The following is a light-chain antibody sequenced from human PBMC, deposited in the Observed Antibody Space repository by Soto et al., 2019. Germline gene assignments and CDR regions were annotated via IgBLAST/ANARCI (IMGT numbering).Light chain of an antibody. CDR2: EGS. Sequence: QSALTQPASVSGSPGQSITISCTGTSSDVGGYKYVSWYQQHPGKAPKLMIYEGSKRPSGVSNRFSGSKSGNTASLTISGLQAEDEADYYCCSYAGSSTYVVFGGGTKLTVL. V-gene: IGLV2-23*01. CDR3: CSYAGSSTYVV. CDR1: SSDVGGYKY. J-gene: IGLJ2*01.